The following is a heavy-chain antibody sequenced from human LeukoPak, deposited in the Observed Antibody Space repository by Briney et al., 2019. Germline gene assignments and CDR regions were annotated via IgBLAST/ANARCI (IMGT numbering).Heavy chain of an antibody. Sequence: ASVKVSCKASGYTFTGYYMHWVRQAPGQRLEWMGWINPNSGGTSYSQRFQGRVTMTRDTSISTASMELSGLTSDDTAVYYCARGTSTSPDSWGQGTLVTVSS. CDR3: ARGTSTSPDS. V-gene: IGHV1-2*02. CDR1: GYTFTGYY. CDR2: INPNSGGT. J-gene: IGHJ4*02. D-gene: IGHD1-14*01.